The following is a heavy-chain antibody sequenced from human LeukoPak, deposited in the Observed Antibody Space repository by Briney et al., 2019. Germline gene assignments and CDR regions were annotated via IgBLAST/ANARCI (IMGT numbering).Heavy chain of an antibody. CDR3: AKRRSPMVRGVNVDY. Sequence: GGSLRLSCAASGFTFNIHGMNWVRQAPGKGLEWVSGISPSGDILYYADSVKGRFTISRDNSKNTLYLQMNSLRAEDTAVYYCAKRRSPMVRGVNVDYWGQGTLVTVSS. CDR2: ISPSGDIL. V-gene: IGHV3-23*01. J-gene: IGHJ4*02. CDR1: GFTFNIHG. D-gene: IGHD3-10*01.